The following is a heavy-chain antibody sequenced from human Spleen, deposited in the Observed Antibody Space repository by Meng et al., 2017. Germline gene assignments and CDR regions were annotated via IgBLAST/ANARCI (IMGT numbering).Heavy chain of an antibody. J-gene: IGHJ4*02. D-gene: IGHD3-22*01. Sequence: ASVKVSCKASGYTFTGYYMHWVRQAPGQGLEWMGRINPNSGGTNYAQKFQGRVTMTRDTFISTAYMELSRLRSDDTAVYYCARDHYASSGSYSYLDYWGQGTLVTVSS. CDR2: INPNSGGT. CDR1: GYTFTGYY. CDR3: ARDHYASSGSYSYLDY. V-gene: IGHV1-2*06.